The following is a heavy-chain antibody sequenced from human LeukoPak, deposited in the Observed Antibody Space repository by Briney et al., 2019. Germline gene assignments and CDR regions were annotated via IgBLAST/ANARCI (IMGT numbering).Heavy chain of an antibody. D-gene: IGHD5-18*01. Sequence: SETLSLTCAVYGGSFSGYYWSWIRQPPGKGLEWIGEINHSGSTNYNPSLKSRVSISVDTSKNQFSLKLSSVTAADTAVYYCASGRGYSYGYSIGNWGQGTLVTVSS. J-gene: IGHJ4*02. CDR3: ASGRGYSYGYSIGN. CDR2: INHSGST. V-gene: IGHV4-34*01. CDR1: GGSFSGYY.